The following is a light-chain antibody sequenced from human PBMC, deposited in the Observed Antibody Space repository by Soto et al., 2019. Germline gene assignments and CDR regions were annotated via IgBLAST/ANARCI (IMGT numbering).Light chain of an antibody. CDR1: SGDVGGYNY. CDR3: TSYAGSNTGDV. J-gene: IGLJ1*01. V-gene: IGLV2-8*01. Sequence: QSVLTQPPSAPGSPGQSVTISCTGTSGDVGGYNYVSWYQQYPGKAPRLMIYEVNKRPSGVPDRFSGSKSGNTASLTVSGLQAEDEADYYCTSYAGSNTGDVFGSGTKVTVL. CDR2: EVN.